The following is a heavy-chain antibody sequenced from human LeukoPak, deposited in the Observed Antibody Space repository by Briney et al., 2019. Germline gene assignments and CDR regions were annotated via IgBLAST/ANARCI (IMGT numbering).Heavy chain of an antibody. D-gene: IGHD2-21*02. Sequence: PGGSLRLSCAASGFTFSNYGMHWVRQAPGKGLEWVAVIWYDGSNKYYADSVKGRFTISRDNSKNTLYLQMNSLRAEDTAVYYCARNCGGDCYSYFDYWGQGALVTVSS. CDR1: GFTFSNYG. V-gene: IGHV3-30*02. CDR2: IWYDGSNK. CDR3: ARNCGGDCYSYFDY. J-gene: IGHJ4*02.